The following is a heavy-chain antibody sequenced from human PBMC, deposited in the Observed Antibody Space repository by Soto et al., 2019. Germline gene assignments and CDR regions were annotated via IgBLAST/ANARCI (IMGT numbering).Heavy chain of an antibody. CDR3: AREGNLGRWIQPLDS. Sequence: AGTMSLTCAVSGESISMYSWSWIRQPPGKGLEWIGNIHYNGNTKYSPSLKSRVTMSVATSKNHFSLKLISVTTADTAVYFCAREGNLGRWIQPLDSWGQGTLVTVSS. CDR1: GESISMYS. V-gene: IGHV4-59*01. D-gene: IGHD2-2*03. J-gene: IGHJ4*02. CDR2: IHYNGNT.